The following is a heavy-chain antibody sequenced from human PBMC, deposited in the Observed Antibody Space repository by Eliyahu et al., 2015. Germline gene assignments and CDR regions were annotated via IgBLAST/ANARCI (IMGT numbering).Heavy chain of an antibody. CDR2: IKQDGSET. V-gene: IGHV3-7*01. CDR1: GFIFGSXF. CDR3: ARGLGAVAV. D-gene: IGHD6-19*01. Sequence: EVQLVESGGGLVQPGGSLRLSCAASGFIFGSXFLSWARHAPGKGLXWVAXIKQDGSETYXVDSVKGRFTISRDNAKNSVYLQMSSLRADDTAVYYCARGLGAVAVWGHGTLVTVSS. J-gene: IGHJ4*01.